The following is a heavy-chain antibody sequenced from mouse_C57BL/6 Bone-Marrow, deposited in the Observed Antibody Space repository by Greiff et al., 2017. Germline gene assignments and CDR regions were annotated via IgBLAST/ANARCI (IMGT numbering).Heavy chain of an antibody. CDR2: IYPGSGST. V-gene: IGHV1-55*01. J-gene: IGHJ4*01. CDR1: GYTFTSYW. Sequence: VQLQQPGAELVKPGASVKMSCKASGYTFTSYWITWVKQRPGQGLEWLGDIYPGSGSTNYNEKFKSKATLTVDTSSSTAYMQLSSLTSEDSAVYYCARSDLGFYAMDYWGQGTSVTVSS. CDR3: ARSDLGFYAMDY.